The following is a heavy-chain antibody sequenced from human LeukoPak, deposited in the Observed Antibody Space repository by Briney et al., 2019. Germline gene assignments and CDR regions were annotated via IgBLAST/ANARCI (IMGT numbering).Heavy chain of an antibody. CDR2: ISYDGSNK. D-gene: IGHD5-18*01. J-gene: IGHJ3*02. CDR1: GFTFSSYG. CDR3: AKEKYSYGSDAFDI. Sequence: PGRSLRLSCAASGFTFSSYGMHWVRQAPGKGLEWVAVISYDGSNKYYADSVKGRFTISRDNSKNTLYLQMNSLRAEDTAVYYCAKEKYSYGSDAFDIWGQGTMVTVSS. V-gene: IGHV3-30*18.